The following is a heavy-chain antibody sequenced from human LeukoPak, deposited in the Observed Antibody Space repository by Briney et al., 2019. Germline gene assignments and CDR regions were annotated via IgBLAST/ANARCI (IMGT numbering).Heavy chain of an antibody. J-gene: IGHJ4*02. Sequence: SETLSLTCTVSGGSMSPYHWGWIRQPPGKGLEWTGYIYYSGSTNYNPSLKSRVTISVDTSKNQFSLKLSSVTAADTAIYYCARAVSGRFDCWGQGTLVTVSS. CDR1: GGSMSPYH. V-gene: IGHV4-59*08. CDR3: ARAVSGRFDC. D-gene: IGHD6-19*01. CDR2: IYYSGST.